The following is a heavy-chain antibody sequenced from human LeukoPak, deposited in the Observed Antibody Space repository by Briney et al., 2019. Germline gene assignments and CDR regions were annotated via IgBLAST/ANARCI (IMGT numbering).Heavy chain of an antibody. D-gene: IGHD2-15*01. V-gene: IGHV3-30*02. CDR3: AKDRLVWRDMGNEGGCNWCDP. J-gene: IGHJ5*02. CDR2: IRYDGSKK. Sequence: PGGSLRLSCEASGFMFSSYGMHWVRQAPGKGLEWVTFIRYDGSKKYYADSVKGRFTISRDNSKNTLYWQMNSLRTEDTAVDYCAKDRLVWRDMGNEGGCNWCDPWGQGTLVTVSS. CDR1: GFMFSSYG.